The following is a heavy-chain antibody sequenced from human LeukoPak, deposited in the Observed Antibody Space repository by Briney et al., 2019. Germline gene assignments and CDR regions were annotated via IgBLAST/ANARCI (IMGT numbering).Heavy chain of an antibody. D-gene: IGHD1-1*01. CDR3: ARDGGNWYVGY. CDR2: INPNSGFT. J-gene: IGHJ4*02. CDR1: GYTFTGYH. Sequence: GASVKVSCKTSGYTFTGYHLHWVRQAPGRGLEWMGSINPNSGFTNYAQRFQGRVTMTRDTSISTVYMELSRLTSDDTAVYSCARDGGNWYVGYWGQGTLVTVSS. V-gene: IGHV1-2*02.